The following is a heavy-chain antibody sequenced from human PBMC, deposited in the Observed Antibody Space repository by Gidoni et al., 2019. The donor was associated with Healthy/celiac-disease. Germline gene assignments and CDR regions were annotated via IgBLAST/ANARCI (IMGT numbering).Heavy chain of an antibody. CDR1: GGSVSSYY. J-gene: IGHJ4*02. D-gene: IGHD1-1*01. V-gene: IGHV4-4*07. CDR3: ARSSEGGTTSGGLDY. Sequence: QVQLQESGPGLVKPSETLSLTCTVAGGSVSSYYWSWLRQPAGKGLEWIGRIYTSGSTNYNPSLKSRVTMSVDTSKNQFSLKLSSVTAADTAVYYCARSSEGGTTSGGLDYWGQGTLVTVSS. CDR2: IYTSGST.